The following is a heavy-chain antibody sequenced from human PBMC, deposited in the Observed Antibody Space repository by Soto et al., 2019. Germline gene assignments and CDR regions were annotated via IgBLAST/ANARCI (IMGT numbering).Heavy chain of an antibody. Sequence: EVQLVESGGGLVQPGGSLRLSCAASGFTFSRYAMNWVRQAPGKGLEWVSYINHDSGTIYYADSVKGRFTISRDNANNLLSLQMNSLRAEDTAVYYCARDRGYTGYDFAYSGQGTLVTVSS. V-gene: IGHV3-48*01. CDR3: ARDRGYTGYDFAY. J-gene: IGHJ4*02. CDR1: GFTFSRYA. D-gene: IGHD5-12*01. CDR2: INHDSGTI.